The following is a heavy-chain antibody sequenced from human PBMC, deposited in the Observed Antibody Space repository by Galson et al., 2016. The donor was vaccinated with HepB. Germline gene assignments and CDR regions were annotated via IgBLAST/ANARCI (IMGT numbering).Heavy chain of an antibody. CDR3: ARDIQDYYGSLDV. CDR2: ISTVGAYM. CDR1: GFTFTSYN. Sequence: SLRLSCAASGFTFTSYNMNWVRQAPGKGLEWVSSISTVGAYMYYADSVKGRFTISRDNAKCSLYLQMHGLRAEDTAVYYCARDIQDYYGSLDVWGQGTTVTVSS. D-gene: IGHD3-10*01. J-gene: IGHJ6*02. V-gene: IGHV3-21*01.